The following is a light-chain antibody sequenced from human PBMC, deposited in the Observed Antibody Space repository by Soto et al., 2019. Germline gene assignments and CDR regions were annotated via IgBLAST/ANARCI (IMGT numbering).Light chain of an antibody. CDR1: SSNIGTFY. CDR2: LDT. CDR3: FSFTTTSTHV. Sequence: QSVLTQPPSAASTPGQRVTLSCSGSSSNIGTFYVYWYQHLPGTAPRLLIYLDTQRPSGVPDRFSGSKSGNTAYLTISGLQVEDEAEYFCFSFTTTSTHVFGTGTKVTVL. J-gene: IGLJ1*01. V-gene: IGLV1-47*02.